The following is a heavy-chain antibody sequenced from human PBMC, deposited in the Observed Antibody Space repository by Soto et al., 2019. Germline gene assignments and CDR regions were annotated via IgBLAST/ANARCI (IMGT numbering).Heavy chain of an antibody. CDR3: AKGAHDTPMDFILGY. V-gene: IGHV3-30*18. J-gene: IGHJ4*02. D-gene: IGHD5-18*01. CDR2: ISNDGTSK. CDR1: GFTFGSYG. Sequence: QLQLVESGGGAVQPGRSLRLSCAASGFTFGSYGMHWVRQAPGKGLEWVAVISNDGTSKYYEDSVKGRFTISRDNSKNTLYLQMDSLRVEDTAVYYCAKGAHDTPMDFILGYWGQGTLVTVTS.